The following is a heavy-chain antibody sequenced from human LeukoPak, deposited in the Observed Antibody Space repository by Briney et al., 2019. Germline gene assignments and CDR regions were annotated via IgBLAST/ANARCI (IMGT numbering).Heavy chain of an antibody. J-gene: IGHJ4*02. CDR3: AVPRGQHLGWFDY. V-gene: IGHV4-38-2*02. D-gene: IGHD2-2*01. CDR1: GYSISSGYY. Sequence: PSETLSLTCTVSGYSISSGYYWGWIRQPPGKGLEWIGEINHSGSTNYNPSLKSRVTISVDTSKNQFSLKLSSVTAADTAVYYCAVPRGQHLGWFDYWGQGTLVTVSS. CDR2: INHSGST.